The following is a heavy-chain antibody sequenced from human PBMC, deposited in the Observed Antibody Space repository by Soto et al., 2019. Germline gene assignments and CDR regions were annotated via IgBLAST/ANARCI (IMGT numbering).Heavy chain of an antibody. CDR3: ARDTSEAVGWSVDY. Sequence: QVQLVESGGGVVQPGRSLRLSCAASRFTFSNYAMHWVRQAPGKGLEWVAVIWYDGSNSYYADSVKGRFSISRDNSKNTVYLQMNSLRVEDTAVYFCARDTSEAVGWSVDYWGQGTLVTVSS. D-gene: IGHD6-19*01. J-gene: IGHJ4*02. CDR1: RFTFSNYA. CDR2: IWYDGSNS. V-gene: IGHV3-33*01.